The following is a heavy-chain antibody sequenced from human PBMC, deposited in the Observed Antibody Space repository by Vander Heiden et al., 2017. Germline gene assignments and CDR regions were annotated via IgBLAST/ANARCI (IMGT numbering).Heavy chain of an antibody. Sequence: VQLVESGGGVVQPGRSLRLPCAAAGFTFSSSAMHWVRQAPGKGLEWVAVITYAGSNKYYADSVTGRFTISRDNSKNTLYLQMNSLRVEDTAVYYCARDEDYAYYFDYWGQGTLVTVSS. CDR3: ARDEDYAYYFDY. D-gene: IGHD2-2*01. V-gene: IGHV3-30*01. CDR1: GFTFSSSA. J-gene: IGHJ4*02. CDR2: ITYAGSNK.